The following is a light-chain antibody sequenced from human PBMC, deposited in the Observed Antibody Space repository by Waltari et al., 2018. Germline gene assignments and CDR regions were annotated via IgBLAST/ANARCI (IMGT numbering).Light chain of an antibody. CDR2: DAS. CDR1: HNISRY. Sequence: EVVLTQSPATLSLSPGERAPPSSRASHNISRYLGWYQQKPGQPPRLLIYDASNRATGVPDRVTGSGSGTDFTLTISSLEPEDLAVYYCQQRSSWLPLTFGGGTKVEIK. CDR3: QQRSSWLPLT. V-gene: IGKV3-11*01. J-gene: IGKJ4*01.